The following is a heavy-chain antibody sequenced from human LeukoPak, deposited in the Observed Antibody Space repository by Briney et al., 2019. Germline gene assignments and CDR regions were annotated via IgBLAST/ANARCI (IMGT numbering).Heavy chain of an antibody. J-gene: IGHJ6*02. CDR3: ARGWDTGYGYYGMDV. V-gene: IGHV4-59*01. D-gene: IGHD5-18*01. CDR2: IYYSGST. CDR1: GGSISSYY. Sequence: SSETLSLTCTVSGGSISSYYWSWIRQPPGKGLEWIGYIYYSGSTNYNPSLKSRVTISVDTSKNQYSLNLNSVTAADTAVYYCARGWDTGYGYYGMDVWGQGTTVTVSS.